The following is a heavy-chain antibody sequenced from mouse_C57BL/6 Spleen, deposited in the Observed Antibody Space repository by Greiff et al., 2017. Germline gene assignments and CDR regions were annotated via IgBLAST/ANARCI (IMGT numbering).Heavy chain of an antibody. CDR3: ARGVLGYCAMDY. D-gene: IGHD4-1*01. CDR2: INPNNGGT. V-gene: IGHV1-18*01. CDR1: GYTFTDYN. Sequence: VQLQQSGPELVKPGASVKIPCKASGYTFTDYNMDWVKQSHGQSLEWIGDINPNNGGTIYNQKFKGKATLTADKSSSTAYMELRSLTSEDTAVDYCARGVLGYCAMDYWGQGTSVTVAS. J-gene: IGHJ4*01.